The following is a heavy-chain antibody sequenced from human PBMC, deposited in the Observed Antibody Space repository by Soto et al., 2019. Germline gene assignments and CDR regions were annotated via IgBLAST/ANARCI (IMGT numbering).Heavy chain of an antibody. V-gene: IGHV4-34*01. J-gene: IGHJ4*02. CDR1: GGSLTGYY. D-gene: IGHD5-12*01. Sequence: QEQLQQWGAGLLKPSETLSLTCTVNGGSLTGYYWSWIRQPPGKGLEWIGEVKDGGSTNYSPSLRGRVSISADTSKNHFSLMLNSVTAADTAVYFCAIGQEGIVATHWDQGALVTVSS. CDR3: AIGQEGIVATH. CDR2: VKDGGST.